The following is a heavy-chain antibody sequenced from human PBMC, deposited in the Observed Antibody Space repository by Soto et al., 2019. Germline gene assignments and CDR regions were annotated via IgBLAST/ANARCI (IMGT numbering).Heavy chain of an antibody. J-gene: IGHJ4*02. CDR3: ASLPRVRGVRFDY. D-gene: IGHD3-10*01. Sequence: SETLSLTCAVSSGSISSSNWWSWVRQPPGKGLEWIGEIYHSGSTNYNPSLKSRVTISVDKSKNQFSLKLSSVTAADTAVYYCASLPRVRGVRFDYWGQGTLVTVSS. V-gene: IGHV4-4*02. CDR2: IYHSGST. CDR1: SGSISSSNW.